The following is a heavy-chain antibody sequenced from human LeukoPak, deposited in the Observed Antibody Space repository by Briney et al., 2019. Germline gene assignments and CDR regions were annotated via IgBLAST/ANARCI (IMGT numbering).Heavy chain of an antibody. CDR3: ARRGRFLEWLLTNNWFDP. Sequence: PSETLSLTCTVSGGSISSSSYYWSWIRQPPGKGLEWIGEINHSGSTNYNPSLKSRVTISVDTSKNQFSLKLSSVTAADTAVYYCARRGRFLEWLLTNNWFDPWGQGTLVTVSS. D-gene: IGHD3-3*01. V-gene: IGHV4-39*07. CDR1: GGSISSSSYY. J-gene: IGHJ5*02. CDR2: INHSGST.